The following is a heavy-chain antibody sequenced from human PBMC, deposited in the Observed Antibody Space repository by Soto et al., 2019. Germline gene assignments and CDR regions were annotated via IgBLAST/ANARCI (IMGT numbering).Heavy chain of an antibody. D-gene: IGHD3-10*01. CDR2: IIPVFEAV. V-gene: IGHV1-69*01. CDR1: GGTFSSYA. J-gene: IGHJ4*02. CDR3: ATSFAFGGHPPHYFAF. Sequence: QVQLVQSGAEVKKPGSSIKVSCTASGGTFSSYAINWVRQAPGQGLEWLGGIIPVFEAVNSAQRFQGRITVTAVQSTNTAYMELCSLRSEDTAVYYCATSFAFGGHPPHYFAFWGQGTLLIVSS.